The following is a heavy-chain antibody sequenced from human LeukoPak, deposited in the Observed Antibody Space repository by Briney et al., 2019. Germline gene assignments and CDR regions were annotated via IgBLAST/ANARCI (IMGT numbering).Heavy chain of an antibody. CDR3: VREKYCTPTDCLHGRFYFNC. D-gene: IGHD2-8*01. CDR1: GFTFSTYG. J-gene: IGHJ4*02. V-gene: IGHV3-30*03. CDR2: LSYDASNE. Sequence: GGSLRLSCAAAGFTFSTYGIHWVRQAPGKGLEWVAVLSYDASNEYYADSVKGRFTISRDNSKNTLYLQMNTLRTEDTALYYCVREKYCTPTDCLHGRFYFNCWGQGTLVTVSS.